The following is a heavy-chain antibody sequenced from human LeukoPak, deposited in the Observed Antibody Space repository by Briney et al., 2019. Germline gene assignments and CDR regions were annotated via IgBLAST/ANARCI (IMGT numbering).Heavy chain of an antibody. CDR2: ISSSGSTI. CDR1: GFTFSSYE. CDR3: ARGARYYDFWSGYYRYNWFDP. V-gene: IGHV3-48*03. Sequence: GGSLRLSCAASGFTFSSYEMNWVRQAPGKGLEWVSYISSSGSTIYYADSVKGRFTISRDNAKNSLYLQMNSLRAEDTAVYYCARGARYYDFWSGYYRYNWFDPWGQGTLVTVSS. J-gene: IGHJ5*02. D-gene: IGHD3-3*01.